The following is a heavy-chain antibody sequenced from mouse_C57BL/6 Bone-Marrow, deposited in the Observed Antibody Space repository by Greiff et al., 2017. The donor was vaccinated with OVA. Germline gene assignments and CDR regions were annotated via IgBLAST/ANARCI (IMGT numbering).Heavy chain of an antibody. V-gene: IGHV2-9*01. D-gene: IGHD1-1*02. CDR3: SKDREGSYMFYAMDY. J-gene: IGHJ4*01. Sequence: VKVVESGPGLVAPSQSLSITCTVSGFSLTSYGVDWVRQPPGKGLEWLGVIWGGGSTNYHSALMSRLSISKDNSKSQVFLEMNSLQTDDTAMYNCSKDREGSYMFYAMDYWGQGTSVTVSS. CDR2: IWGGGST. CDR1: GFSLTSYG.